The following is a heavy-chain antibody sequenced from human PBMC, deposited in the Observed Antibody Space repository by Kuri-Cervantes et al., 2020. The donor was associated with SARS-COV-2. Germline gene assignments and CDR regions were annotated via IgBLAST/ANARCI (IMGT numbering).Heavy chain of an antibody. CDR1: GFTFSSYA. V-gene: IGHV3-30*18. CDR2: ISYDGSNK. J-gene: IGHJ4*02. Sequence: GESLKISCAASGFTFSSYAMSWVRQAPGKGLEWVAVISYDGSNKYYADPVKGRFTISRDNSKNTLYLQMNSLRAEDTAVYYCAKGKATGSFWGQGTLVTVSS. CDR3: AKGKATGSF.